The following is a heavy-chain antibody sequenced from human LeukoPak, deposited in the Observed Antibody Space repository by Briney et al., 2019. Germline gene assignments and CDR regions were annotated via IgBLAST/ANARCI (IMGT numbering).Heavy chain of an antibody. CDR3: ARDSSWWYYYDSSGYPQAYYFDY. CDR1: GFTFSSYS. Sequence: GGSLRLSCAASGFTFSSYSMNWVRQAPGKGLEWVSSISSSSSYIYYADSVKGRFTISRDNAKNSLYLQMNSLRAEDTAVYYCARDSSWWYYYDSSGYPQAYYFDYWGQGTLVTVSS. D-gene: IGHD3-22*01. J-gene: IGHJ4*02. CDR2: ISSSSSYI. V-gene: IGHV3-21*01.